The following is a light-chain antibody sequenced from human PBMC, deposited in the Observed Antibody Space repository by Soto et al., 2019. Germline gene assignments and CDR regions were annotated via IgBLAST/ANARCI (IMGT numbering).Light chain of an antibody. CDR1: QSVSSN. V-gene: IGKV3-15*01. J-gene: IGKJ1*01. Sequence: EIVMTQSPATLSVSPGERATLSCRASQSVSSNLAWYQQKPGQAPRLLIYGASTRATGIPARFSGSGSRTESTLTISSLQSEDFAVYYCQQYNNWPRGTLGQGTKV. CDR3: QQYNNWPRGT. CDR2: GAS.